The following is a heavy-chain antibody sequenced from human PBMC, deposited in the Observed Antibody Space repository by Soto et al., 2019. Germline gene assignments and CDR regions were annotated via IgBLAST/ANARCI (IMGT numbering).Heavy chain of an antibody. CDR2: IKQDGSVK. V-gene: IGHV3-7*01. D-gene: IGHD6-19*01. J-gene: IGHJ3*02. Sequence: EVQVVESGGNLVQPGGSLRLSCAASGFTFRDYWMTWVRQAPGKGLEWLANIKQDGSVKHYVDSVEGRFSISKDKAKNVRYLEMDSLKVEDTAVYYCTRDFSPWNGGAWFVAFDIWGQGTKVTVSS. CDR3: TRDFSPWNGGAWFVAFDI. CDR1: GFTFRDYW.